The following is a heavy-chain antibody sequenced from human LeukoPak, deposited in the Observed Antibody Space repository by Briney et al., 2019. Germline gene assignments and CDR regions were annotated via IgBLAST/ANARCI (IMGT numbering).Heavy chain of an antibody. D-gene: IGHD5-18*01. Sequence: ASVKVSCKVSEYTLTELSIHWVRQAPGKGLEWVGGFDPEDGETMYAQKFQGRVTMTRDTSTSTVYMELSSLSSEDTAVYYCASERSHTAYFDYWGQGTLVTVSS. CDR3: ASERSHTAYFDY. V-gene: IGHV1-24*01. CDR1: EYTLTELS. CDR2: FDPEDGET. J-gene: IGHJ4*02.